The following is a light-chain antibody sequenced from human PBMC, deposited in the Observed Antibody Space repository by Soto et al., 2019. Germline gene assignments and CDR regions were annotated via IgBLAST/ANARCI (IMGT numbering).Light chain of an antibody. CDR2: YAS. CDR1: ESVHRN. CDR3: QHYSNLPPT. Sequence: EVVMTQSPATLSVSPGERVTLSCRASESVHRNLAWYQQKPGQGPSLLIYYASTRATGVPDRFTGSGSGTEFTLTISSLQSEDFGVYHCQHYSNLPPTFGHGTKVEIK. V-gene: IGKV3-15*01. J-gene: IGKJ3*01.